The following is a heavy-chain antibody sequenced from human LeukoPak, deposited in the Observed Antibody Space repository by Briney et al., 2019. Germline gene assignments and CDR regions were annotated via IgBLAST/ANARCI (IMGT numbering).Heavy chain of an antibody. CDR3: AKDAQRGFDFSNSLES. Sequence: GRSLRLSCAVSGFAFSSYGMHWVRQAPGKGLEWAAVIWSDGTEKYYGDSVKGRFTISRDNSMKTVYLQMNSLRVEDTAVYYCAKDAQRGFDFSNSLESWGQGTLVTVSS. CDR2: IWSDGTEK. J-gene: IGHJ4*02. D-gene: IGHD4-11*01. V-gene: IGHV3-33*06. CDR1: GFAFSSYG.